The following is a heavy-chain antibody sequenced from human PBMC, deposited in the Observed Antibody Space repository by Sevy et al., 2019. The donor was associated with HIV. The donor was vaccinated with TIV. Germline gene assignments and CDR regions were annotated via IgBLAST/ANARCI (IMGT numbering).Heavy chain of an antibody. V-gene: IGHV1-69*13. CDR2: IIPIFGTA. Sequence: ASVKVSCKASGGTFSSYAISWVRQAPGQGLEWMGGIIPIFGTANYAQKFQGRVTITADESTSTAYMELSSLGSEDTAVYYCARGDYVWGSYRYNYYYYGMDVWGQGTTVTVSS. D-gene: IGHD3-16*02. CDR3: ARGDYVWGSYRYNYYYYGMDV. J-gene: IGHJ6*02. CDR1: GGTFSSYA.